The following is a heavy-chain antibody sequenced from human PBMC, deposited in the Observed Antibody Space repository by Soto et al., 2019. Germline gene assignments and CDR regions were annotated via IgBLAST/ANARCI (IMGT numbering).Heavy chain of an antibody. CDR2: IYYSGST. CDR3: AKPNYYDSSGPLDY. CDR1: GGSISSSSYY. J-gene: IGHJ4*02. Sequence: SETLSLTCTVSGGSISSSSYYWGWIRQPPGKGLEWIGSIYYSGSTYYNPSLKSRVTISVDTSKNQFSLKLSSVTAADTAVYYCAKPNYYDSSGPLDYWGQGTLVTVSS. V-gene: IGHV4-39*01. D-gene: IGHD3-22*01.